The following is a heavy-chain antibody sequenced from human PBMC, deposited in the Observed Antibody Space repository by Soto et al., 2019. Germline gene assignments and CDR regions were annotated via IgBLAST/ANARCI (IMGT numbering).Heavy chain of an antibody. J-gene: IGHJ4*02. CDR1: GFTFNSAW. D-gene: IGHD1-26*01. CDR2: IKSKADGGTI. Sequence: EVQLVESGGGLVKPGWSLRLSCAASGFTFNSAWMDWVRQAPGKGLEWVGRIKSKADGGTIDYAAPVKGRFTISRDDSKNTLFLQMNSLKTEDTGLYFCSTEPYSGSDQEDDHWGQGILVTVSS. CDR3: STEPYSGSDQEDDH. V-gene: IGHV3-15*01.